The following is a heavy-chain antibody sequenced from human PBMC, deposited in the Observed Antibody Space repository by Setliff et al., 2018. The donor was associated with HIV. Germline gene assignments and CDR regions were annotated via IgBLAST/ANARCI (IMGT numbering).Heavy chain of an antibody. D-gene: IGHD3-10*01. V-gene: IGHV1-24*01. J-gene: IGHJ6*03. CDR1: GYSLTDLS. Sequence: ASVKVSCKVSGYSLTDLSIHWVRQAPGKGLEWMGGFDPEDGETVYAQKFQGRVTMTTDTSTSTAYMELSSLRSEDTAVYYCARLSMIPGIMGAYYYYYMDVWGKGTTVTVS. CDR3: ARLSMIPGIMGAYYYYYMDV. CDR2: FDPEDGET.